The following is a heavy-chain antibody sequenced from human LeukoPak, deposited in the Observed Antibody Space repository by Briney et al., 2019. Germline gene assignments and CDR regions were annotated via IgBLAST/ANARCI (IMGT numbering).Heavy chain of an antibody. CDR1: GFTFSSYW. Sequence: GGSLRLSCAASGFTFSSYWMSWVRQAPGKGLEWVANIKQDGSEKYYVDSVKGRFTISRDNAKNSLYLQMNSLRAEDTAVYYCARGRYCSSTSCYNNWFDPWGRGTLVTVSS. D-gene: IGHD2-2*02. CDR3: ARGRYCSSTSCYNNWFDP. CDR2: IKQDGSEK. V-gene: IGHV3-7*01. J-gene: IGHJ5*02.